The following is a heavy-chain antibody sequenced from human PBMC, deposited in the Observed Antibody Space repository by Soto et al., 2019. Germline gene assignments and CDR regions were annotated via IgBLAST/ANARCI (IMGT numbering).Heavy chain of an antibody. D-gene: IGHD3-16*01. V-gene: IGHV3-33*01. CDR3: AFGNLSYYFDF. CDR2: IWYDGSDK. Sequence: GGSLRLSCAASGFTFSGFGMHWVRQAPGKGLEWVAIIWYDGSDKYYADSVKGRFTISRDNSKNTLYLQMNSLRAEDTAVYHCAFGNLSYYFDFWGQGTPVTSPQ. CDR1: GFTFSGFG. J-gene: IGHJ4*02.